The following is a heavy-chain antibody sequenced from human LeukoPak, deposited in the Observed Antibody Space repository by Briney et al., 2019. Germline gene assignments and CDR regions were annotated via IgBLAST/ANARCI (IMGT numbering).Heavy chain of an antibody. Sequence: GGSLRLSCAASRFTFSDYYMSWVRQAPGKGLAWVSYMSSGGSTISYADSVKGRFTISRDNAENSLYLQMNSLRVEDTAVHYCARVLRGGNSGYTFDIWGQGTMVTVSS. CDR1: RFTFSDYY. CDR3: ARVLRGGNSGYTFDI. V-gene: IGHV3-11*01. D-gene: IGHD4-23*01. CDR2: MSSGGSTI. J-gene: IGHJ3*02.